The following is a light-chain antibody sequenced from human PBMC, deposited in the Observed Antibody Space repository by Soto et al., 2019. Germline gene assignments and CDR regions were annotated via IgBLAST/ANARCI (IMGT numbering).Light chain of an antibody. J-gene: IGLJ2*01. V-gene: IGLV1-44*01. CDR3: AAWDDSPSGVI. CDR1: RSNIGTNY. CDR2: SSD. Sequence: QSVLTQPPSASGTPGQRVTISCSGGRSNIGTNYVHWYQKLPGTAPKLLIYSSDHRPSGVPDRFSGTKSGTSASLVISGLQSEDEGDYYCAAWDDSPSGVIFGGGTKLTVL.